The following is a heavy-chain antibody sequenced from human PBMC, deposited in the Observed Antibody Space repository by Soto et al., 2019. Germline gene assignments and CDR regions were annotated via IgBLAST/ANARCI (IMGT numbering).Heavy chain of an antibody. CDR2: ISSRGTTI. Sequence: GGSLRLSCAASGFTFSGYEMNWVRQAPGKGLEWVSYISSRGTTIYYADSVKDRFTISRDNAKNSLYLQMSSLRAEDTAVYYCARDVSYSSSSDAFDIWGQGTMVTVSS. D-gene: IGHD6-6*01. V-gene: IGHV3-48*03. CDR1: GFTFSGYE. CDR3: ARDVSYSSSSDAFDI. J-gene: IGHJ3*02.